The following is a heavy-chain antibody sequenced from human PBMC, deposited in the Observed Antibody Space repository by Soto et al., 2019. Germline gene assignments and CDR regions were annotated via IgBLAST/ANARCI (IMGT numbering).Heavy chain of an antibody. J-gene: IGHJ3*01. Sequence: EGQPLQSGGGLVQPGESLRLSCAASGFTFSSSGMSWVRQAPGKGLEWVSSISIRGDYRYYAVSVKGRFTISRDNSKNTLYLQMSSLTAEDTALYYCANHGGFDFWGQGTMVAVSS. V-gene: IGHV3-23*01. CDR3: ANHGGFDF. D-gene: IGHD4-17*01. CDR2: ISIRGDYR. CDR1: GFTFSSSG.